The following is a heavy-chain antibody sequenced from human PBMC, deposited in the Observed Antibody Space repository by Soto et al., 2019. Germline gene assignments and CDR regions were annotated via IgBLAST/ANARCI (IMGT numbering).Heavy chain of an antibody. CDR3: ARDKNTAMLQYGMDV. CDR2: IWYDGSNK. V-gene: IGHV3-33*01. CDR1: GFTFSSYG. J-gene: IGHJ6*02. Sequence: RLSCAASGFTFSSYGMHWVRQAPGKGLEWVAVIWYDGSNKYYADSVKGRFTISRDNSKNTLYLQMNSLRAEDTAVYYCARDKNTAMLQYGMDVWGQGTTVTVSS. D-gene: IGHD5-18*01.